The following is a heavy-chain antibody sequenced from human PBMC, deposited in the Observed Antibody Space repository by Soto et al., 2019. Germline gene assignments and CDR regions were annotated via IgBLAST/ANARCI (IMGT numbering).Heavy chain of an antibody. CDR1: GYTLSNYG. Sequence: ASVKVSCKASGYTLSNYGISWVRQAPGQGLEWMGWSSTYNGNTKYAKKFQGRVTMTTDTSTSTAYMELRSLRTDDTAVYYCVRDHHDFSSDYHYYHMDVWGKETTVTVSS. CDR3: VRDHHDFSSDYHYYHMDV. D-gene: IGHD3-3*01. J-gene: IGHJ6*03. V-gene: IGHV1-18*01. CDR2: SSTYNGNT.